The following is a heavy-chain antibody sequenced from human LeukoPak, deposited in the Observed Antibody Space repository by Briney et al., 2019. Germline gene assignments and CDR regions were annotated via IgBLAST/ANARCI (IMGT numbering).Heavy chain of an antibody. V-gene: IGHV3-23*01. CDR1: GFTFSNYA. CDR2: VSDSGRST. Sequence: GGSLRLSCVASGFTFSNYAMSWVRQAPGKGLEWVSAVSDSGRSTSYADSVKGRFTISRDNSKNTLYLQMNSLGAEDTAVYYCAKQPRYYYDSSGYYYYYWGQGTLVTVSS. D-gene: IGHD3-22*01. J-gene: IGHJ4*02. CDR3: AKQPRYYYDSSGYYYYY.